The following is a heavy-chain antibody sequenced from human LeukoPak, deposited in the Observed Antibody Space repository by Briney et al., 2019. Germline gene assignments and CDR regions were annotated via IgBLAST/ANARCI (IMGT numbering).Heavy chain of an antibody. CDR1: GGSISSGDYY. Sequence: PSETLSLTCTVSGGSISSGDYYWSWIRQPPGKGLEWIGCTYYSGSTYYNPSLKSRVTISVDTSKNQFSLKLSSVTAADTAVYYCARGRGNSGWFDPWVQGTLVTVSS. CDR3: ARGRGNSGWFDP. V-gene: IGHV4-30-4*08. J-gene: IGHJ5*02. D-gene: IGHD4-23*01. CDR2: TYYSGST.